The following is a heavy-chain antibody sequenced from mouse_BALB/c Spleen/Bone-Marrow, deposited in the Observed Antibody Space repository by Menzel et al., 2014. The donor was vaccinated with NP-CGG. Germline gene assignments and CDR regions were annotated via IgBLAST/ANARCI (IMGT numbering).Heavy chain of an antibody. J-gene: IGHJ3*01. CDR1: GYSFTGYF. D-gene: IGHD2-4*01. V-gene: IGHV1-20*02. Sequence: EVMLVESGPELVKPGASVKISCKASGYSFTGYFMNWVMQSHGKSLEWIGRINPYNGDTFYNQKFKGKATLTVDKSSNTAHMELRSQASEDSAVYYCARIYDYDRGAWFAYWGQGTLVTVSA. CDR2: INPYNGDT. CDR3: ARIYDYDRGAWFAY.